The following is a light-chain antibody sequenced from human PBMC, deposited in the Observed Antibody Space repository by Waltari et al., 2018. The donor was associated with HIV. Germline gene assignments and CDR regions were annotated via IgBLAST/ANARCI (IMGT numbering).Light chain of an antibody. CDR3: AAAWDDSLNGPV. CDR2: YDD. Sequence: QSVLTQPPSESAAPRPRVPIPSSGSSSNIGNNAVNWYQQLPGKAPKLLIYYDDLLPSGVSDRFSGSKSGTSASLAISGLQSEDEADYYCAAAWDDSLNGPVFGGGTKLTVL. V-gene: IGLV1-36*01. CDR1: SSNIGNNA. J-gene: IGLJ2*01.